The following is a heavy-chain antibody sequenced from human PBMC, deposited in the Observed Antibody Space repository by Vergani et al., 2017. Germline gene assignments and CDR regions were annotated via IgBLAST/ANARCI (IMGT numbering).Heavy chain of an antibody. CDR2: ISAYNGNT. Sequence: QVQLVQSGAEVKKPGASLKVSCKASGYTFSTYGISWVRQAPGQGLEWMGWISAYNGNTNYPEKFQGRLTMTTDTSTRTAYMELRSLRSDDTAVYYCTIVGATQDAFDIWGQGTMVTVSS. CDR1: GYTFSTYG. V-gene: IGHV1-18*01. J-gene: IGHJ3*02. D-gene: IGHD1-26*01. CDR3: TIVGATQDAFDI.